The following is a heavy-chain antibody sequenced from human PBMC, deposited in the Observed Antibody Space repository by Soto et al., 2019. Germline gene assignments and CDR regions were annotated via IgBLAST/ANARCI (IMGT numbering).Heavy chain of an antibody. J-gene: IGHJ5*02. D-gene: IGHD3-10*01. CDR3: ARRMVRGVIIENNWFDP. V-gene: IGHV4-39*01. CDR2: IYYSGST. CDR1: GGSISSSSYY. Sequence: SETLSLTCTVSGGSISSSSYYWGWIRQPPGKGLEWIGSIYYSGSTYYNPSLKSRVTISVDTSKNQFSLKLSSVTAADTAVYYCARRMVRGVIIENNWFDPWDQGTLVTVSS.